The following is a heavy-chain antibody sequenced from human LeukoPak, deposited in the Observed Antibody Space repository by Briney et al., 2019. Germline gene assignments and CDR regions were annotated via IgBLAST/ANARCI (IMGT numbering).Heavy chain of an antibody. CDR3: ARERIRGKIHYFDRSGYPPHDAFDI. D-gene: IGHD3-22*01. CDR2: MNPNSGNT. CDR1: GYTFTSYD. J-gene: IGHJ3*02. Sequence: GASVKVSCKASGYTFTSYDINWVRQATGQGLEWMGWMNPNSGNTGYAQKFQGRVTMTRNTSISTAYMELSSLRSEDTAVFYCARERIRGKIHYFDRSGYPPHDAFDIWGQGTLITVSS. V-gene: IGHV1-8*01.